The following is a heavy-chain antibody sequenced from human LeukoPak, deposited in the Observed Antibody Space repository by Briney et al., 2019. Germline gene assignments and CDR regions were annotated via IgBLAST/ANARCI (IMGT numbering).Heavy chain of an antibody. CDR2: ISYDGSNK. V-gene: IGHV3-30*01. D-gene: IGHD2-2*01. CDR3: ARDNIVVVPAAIRNWFDP. J-gene: IGHJ5*02. CDR1: GFTFSSYA. Sequence: PGGSLRLSCAASGFTFSSYAMHWVRQAPGKGLEWVAVISYDGSNKYYADSMKGRFTISRDNSKNTLYLQMNSLRAEDTAVYYCARDNIVVVPAAIRNWFDPWGQGTLVTVSS.